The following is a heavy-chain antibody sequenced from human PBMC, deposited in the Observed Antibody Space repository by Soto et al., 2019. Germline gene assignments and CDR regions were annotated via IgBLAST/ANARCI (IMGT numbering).Heavy chain of an antibody. J-gene: IGHJ5*02. CDR3: ARDPSFDCSTTSCYTWFGP. V-gene: IGHV3-21*01. D-gene: IGHD2-2*02. Sequence: GGALRVFSAASGFTFSSYSMNWVRQAPGKGLEWVSSISSSSSYIYYADSVKGRFTISRDNAKNSLYLQMNSLRAEDTAVYYCARDPSFDCSTTSCYTWFGPCREVTLVP. CDR2: ISSSSSYI. CDR1: GFTFSSYS.